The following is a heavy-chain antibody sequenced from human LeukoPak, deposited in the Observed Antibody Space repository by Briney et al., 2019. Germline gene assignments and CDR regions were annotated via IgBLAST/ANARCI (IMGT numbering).Heavy chain of an antibody. D-gene: IGHD1-26*01. V-gene: IGHV1-3*01. CDR3: ASPGDSGSYYGY. Sequence: ASVKVSCTASGYTFTSYAMHWVRQAPGQRLEWMGWINAGNGNTKYSQKFQGRVTITRDTSASTAYMELSSLRSEDTAVYYCASPGDSGSYYGYWGQGTLVTVSS. CDR2: INAGNGNT. J-gene: IGHJ4*02. CDR1: GYTFTSYA.